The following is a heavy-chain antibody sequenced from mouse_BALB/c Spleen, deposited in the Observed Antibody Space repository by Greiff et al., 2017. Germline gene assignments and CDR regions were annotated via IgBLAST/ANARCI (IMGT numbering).Heavy chain of an antibody. CDR2: ISYDGSN. V-gene: IGHV3-6*02. CDR3: AGRGSYSMDY. CDR1: GYSITSGYF. Sequence: EVQLVESGPGLVKPSQSLSLTCSVTGYSITSGYFRYWIRQCPGNKLEWMGDISYDGSNNYNPYLKNRITITRDTSTNQFFLKLNSVTTEDTATYYCAGRGSYSMDYWGQGTSVTVSS. J-gene: IGHJ4*01.